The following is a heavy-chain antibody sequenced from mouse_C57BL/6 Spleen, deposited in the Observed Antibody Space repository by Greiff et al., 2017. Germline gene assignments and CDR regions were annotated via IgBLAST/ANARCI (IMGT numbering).Heavy chain of an antibody. D-gene: IGHD2-4*01. V-gene: IGHV1-82*01. CDR3: ASDMDYDDGDY. CDR1: GYAFSSSW. CDR2: IYPGDGDT. Sequence: VKLQQSGPELVKPGASVKISCKASGYAFSSSWMNWVKQRPGKGLEWVGRIYPGDGDTNYNGKFKGKATLTADKSSSTAYLQLSSLTSEDSAVYFCASDMDYDDGDYWGQGTTLTVSS. J-gene: IGHJ2*01.